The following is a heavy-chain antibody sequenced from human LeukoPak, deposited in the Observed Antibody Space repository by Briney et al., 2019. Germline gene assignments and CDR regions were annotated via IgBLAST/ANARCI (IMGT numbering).Heavy chain of an antibody. CDR2: ISWDGGST. J-gene: IGHJ4*02. Sequence: PGGSLRLSCAASGFTFDDYAMHWVRQAPGKGLEWVSLISWDGGSTYYADSVKGRFTISRDNSKNSLYLQMNSLRAEDTALYYCAKDTTYDSSGYLDYWGQGTLVTVSS. V-gene: IGHV3-43D*03. D-gene: IGHD3-22*01. CDR1: GFTFDDYA. CDR3: AKDTTYDSSGYLDY.